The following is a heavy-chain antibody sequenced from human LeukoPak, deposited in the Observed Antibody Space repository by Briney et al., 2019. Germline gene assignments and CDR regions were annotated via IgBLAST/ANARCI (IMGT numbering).Heavy chain of an antibody. D-gene: IGHD2-2*02. CDR1: GETFSGHY. J-gene: IGHJ3*02. V-gene: IGHV4-34*01. Sequence: PSGTLSLTCAVSGETFSGHYWSWIREPPGKGMEYIGEINDNGRTIYNPSLESRVTISVDTSKNQVSLNLNSVTAADTAVYYCARVGYCGSTSCYIKAFDIWGQGTMVTVSS. CDR2: INDNGRT. CDR3: ARVGYCGSTSCYIKAFDI.